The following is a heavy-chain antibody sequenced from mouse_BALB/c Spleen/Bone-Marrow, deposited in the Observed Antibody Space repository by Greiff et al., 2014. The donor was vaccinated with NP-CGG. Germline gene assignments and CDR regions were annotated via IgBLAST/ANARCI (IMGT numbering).Heavy chain of an antibody. D-gene: IGHD2-5*01. CDR1: GFAFSDYA. J-gene: IGHJ2*01. CDR2: ISNGGNYT. V-gene: IGHV5-9-4*01. CDR3: SRNSNYSLDF. Sequence: EVQLVESGGALVKPGGSLKLSCAASGFAFSDYAMSWVRQSPEKRLEWVAEISNGGNYTYYPDTVTGRFTFSRDNAKNTLYLEMSSLRSEDTAMYYCSRNSNYSLDFWGQGTTLTVSS.